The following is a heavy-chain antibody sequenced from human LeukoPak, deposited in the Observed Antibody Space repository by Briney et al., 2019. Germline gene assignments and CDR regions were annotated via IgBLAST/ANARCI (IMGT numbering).Heavy chain of an antibody. D-gene: IGHD2-15*01. V-gene: IGHV4-34*01. CDR3: ARHSYCSGGSCYLAAGGNWFDP. J-gene: IGHJ5*02. CDR1: GGSFSGYY. CDR2: INHSGST. Sequence: SETLSLTCAVYGGSFSGYYWSWIRQPPGKGLEWIGEINHSGSTNYNPSLKSRVTISVDTSKNQFSLKLSSVTAADTAVYYCARHSYCSGGSCYLAAGGNWFDPWGQGTLVTVSS.